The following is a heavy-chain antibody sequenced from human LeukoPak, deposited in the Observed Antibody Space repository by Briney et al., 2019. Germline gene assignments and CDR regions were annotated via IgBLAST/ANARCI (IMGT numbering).Heavy chain of an antibody. Sequence: GASVKVSCKASGYTFTSYYMHWVRQAPGQGLEWMGIINPSGGSTSYAQKFQGRVTMTRDTSTSTVYMELSSLRSEDTAVYYCAREGQLRYFDWLPTPNWFDPWGQGTLVTVSS. J-gene: IGHJ5*02. V-gene: IGHV1-46*01. CDR1: GYTFTSYY. CDR3: AREGQLRYFDWLPTPNWFDP. CDR2: INPSGGST. D-gene: IGHD3-9*01.